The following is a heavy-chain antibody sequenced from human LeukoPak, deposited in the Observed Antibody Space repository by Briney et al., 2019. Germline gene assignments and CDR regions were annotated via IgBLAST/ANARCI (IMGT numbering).Heavy chain of an antibody. CDR2: IYHSGST. V-gene: IGHV4-4*02. J-gene: IGHJ2*01. CDR3: ARDPRSSGWFNWYFDL. Sequence: SGTLSLTCAVSGGSISSSNWWSWVRQPPGKGLEWIGEIYHSGSTNYNPSLKSRVTISVDKSKNQFSLKLSSVTAADTAVYYCARDPRSSGWFNWYFDLWGRGTLVTVSS. CDR1: GGSISSSNW. D-gene: IGHD6-19*01.